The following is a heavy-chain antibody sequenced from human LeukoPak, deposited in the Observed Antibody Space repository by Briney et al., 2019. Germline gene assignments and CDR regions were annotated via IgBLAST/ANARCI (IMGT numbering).Heavy chain of an antibody. V-gene: IGHV3-48*01. CDR1: GFTFRNYG. D-gene: IGHD6-6*01. CDR2: ISSSSSSI. CDR3: ARGGAAPPDY. J-gene: IGHJ4*02. Sequence: AGGSLRLSCAASGFTFRNYGMDWVRQAPGKGLEWVSYISSSSSSIYYADSVKGRFTISRDNAKNSLFLQMNSLRGEDTAVYYCARGGAAPPDYWGQGTLVTVSS.